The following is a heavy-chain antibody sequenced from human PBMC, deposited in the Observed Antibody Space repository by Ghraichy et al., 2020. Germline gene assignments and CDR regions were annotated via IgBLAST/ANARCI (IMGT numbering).Heavy chain of an antibody. J-gene: IGHJ2*01. CDR1: GGTFSSYA. D-gene: IGHD3-22*01. CDR3: ARVIYDSSGYYTTPTLWYFDL. V-gene: IGHV1-69*13. CDR2: IIPIFGTA. Sequence: SVKVSCKASGGTFSSYAISWVRQAPGQGLEWMGGIIPIFGTANYAQKFQGRVTITADESTSTAYMELSSLRSEDTAVYYCARVIYDSSGYYTTPTLWYFDLWGRGTLVTVSS.